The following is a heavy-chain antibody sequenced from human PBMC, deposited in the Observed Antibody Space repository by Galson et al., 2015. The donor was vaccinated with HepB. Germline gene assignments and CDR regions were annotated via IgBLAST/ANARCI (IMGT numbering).Heavy chain of an antibody. CDR3: ARHSFQVEMATTRPGYWYFDL. CDR1: GGSISSYY. Sequence: ETLSLTCTVSGGSISSYYWSWIRQPPGKGLEWIGYIYYSGSTNYNPSLKSRVTISVDTSKNQFSLKLSSVTAADTAVYYCARHSFQVEMATTRPGYWYFDLWGRGTLVTVSS. CDR2: IYYSGST. D-gene: IGHD5-24*01. V-gene: IGHV4-59*08. J-gene: IGHJ2*01.